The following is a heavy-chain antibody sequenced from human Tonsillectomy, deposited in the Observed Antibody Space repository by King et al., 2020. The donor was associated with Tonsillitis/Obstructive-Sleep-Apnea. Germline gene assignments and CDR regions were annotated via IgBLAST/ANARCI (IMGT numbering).Heavy chain of an antibody. J-gene: IGHJ6*03. CDR1: GGSISSYY. CDR3: ARQEYYYYMDV. Sequence: VQLQESGPGLVKPSETLSLTCNVSGGSISSYYWSWIRQPPGKGLEWIGNIYYSGSTNYNPSLKSRVTISGDTSKNQFSLKLSSVTAADPAVYYCARQEYYYYMDVWGKGTTVTVS. CDR2: IYYSGST. V-gene: IGHV4-59*08.